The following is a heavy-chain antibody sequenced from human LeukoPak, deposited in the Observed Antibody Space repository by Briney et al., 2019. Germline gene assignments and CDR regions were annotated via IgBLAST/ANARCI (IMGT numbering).Heavy chain of an antibody. CDR2: IYTSGNT. D-gene: IGHD5-12*01. V-gene: IGHV4-61*02. CDR1: GGSISSGIYY. CDR3: AREGYSGYDYYYYYYMDV. J-gene: IGHJ6*03. Sequence: PSETLSLTCTVSGGSISSGIYYWSWIRQPAGKGLEWIGRIYTSGNTNYNPSLKSRVTISIDTSKNQFSLKLSSVTAADTAVYYCAREGYSGYDYYYYYYMDVWGKGTTVTVSS.